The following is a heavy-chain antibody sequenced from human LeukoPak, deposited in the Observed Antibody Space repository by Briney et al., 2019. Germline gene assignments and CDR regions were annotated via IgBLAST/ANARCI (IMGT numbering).Heavy chain of an antibody. J-gene: IGHJ3*02. CDR2: IYHSGST. Sequence: SETLSLTCTVSGGSISSGGYYWSWIRQPPGKGLEWIGYIYHSGSTYYNPSLKSRVTISVDRSKNQSSLKLSSVTAADTAVYYCARGGSYWEYAFDIWGQGTMVTVSS. CDR3: ARGGSYWEYAFDI. CDR1: GGSISSGGYY. V-gene: IGHV4-30-2*01. D-gene: IGHD1-26*01.